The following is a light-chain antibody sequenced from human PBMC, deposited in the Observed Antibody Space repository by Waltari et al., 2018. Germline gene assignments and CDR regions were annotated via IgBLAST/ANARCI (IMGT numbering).Light chain of an antibody. V-gene: IGLV2-8*01. CDR2: EVS. CDR3: SSYAGSNNVYV. Sequence: QSALTQPPSASGSPGQSVTISCTGTSSDVGGYNYVSWYQQHPGKAPKLMIYEVSKRPAGVPDRSTGSKSGNTASLTVSGLQAEDEADYYCSSYAGSNNVYVFGTGTKVTVL. CDR1: SSDVGGYNY. J-gene: IGLJ1*01.